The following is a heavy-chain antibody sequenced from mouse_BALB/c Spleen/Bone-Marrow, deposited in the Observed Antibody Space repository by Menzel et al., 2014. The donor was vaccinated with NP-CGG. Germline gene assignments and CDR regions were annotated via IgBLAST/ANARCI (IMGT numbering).Heavy chain of an antibody. CDR1: GYTFTDYG. CDR2: LSLYSGNT. J-gene: IGHJ4*01. Sequence: QVQLQQSGPELVRPGASVKISCKGSGYTFTDYGMHWVKQSHAKSLEWIGLLSLYSGNTNYNQKFKDKATMTVDKTSSTAYIELARLTSEDSAIYYCARGGYRYDETRDYWGQGTSVTVSS. V-gene: IGHV1-67*01. D-gene: IGHD2-14*01. CDR3: ARGGYRYDETRDY.